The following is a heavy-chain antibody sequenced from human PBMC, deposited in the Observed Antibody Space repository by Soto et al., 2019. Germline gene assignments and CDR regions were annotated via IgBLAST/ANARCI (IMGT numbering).Heavy chain of an antibody. CDR1: GFTFSSYG. V-gene: IGHV3-33*01. Sequence: QVQLVESGGGVVQPGRSLRLSCAASGFTFSSYGMHWVRQAPGKGLEWVAVIWYDGSNKYYADSVKGRFTISRVNSKNTLYLQMNSLRAEDTAVYYCARDGSMVRGVIRAFDIWGQGTMVTVSS. D-gene: IGHD3-10*01. CDR2: IWYDGSNK. CDR3: ARDGSMVRGVIRAFDI. J-gene: IGHJ3*02.